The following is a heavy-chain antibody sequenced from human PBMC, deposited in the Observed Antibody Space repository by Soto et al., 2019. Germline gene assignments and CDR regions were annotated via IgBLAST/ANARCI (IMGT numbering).Heavy chain of an antibody. D-gene: IGHD1-26*01. CDR1: RYTFTTFG. V-gene: IGHV1-18*01. CDR2: LGASNGNK. CDR3: ARGEELYSGSYNGASDY. Sequence: ASVHVSSTAPRYTFTTFGISCARQAPLQGLEWIGCLGASNGNKNYAKKLQGRVTMTTDTSTSTAYMELRRLRSDDTAVYYCARGEELYSGSYNGASDYWGQGTLVTVS. J-gene: IGHJ4*02.